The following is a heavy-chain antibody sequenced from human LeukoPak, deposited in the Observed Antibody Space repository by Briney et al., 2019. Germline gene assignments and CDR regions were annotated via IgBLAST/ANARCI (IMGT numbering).Heavy chain of an antibody. CDR2: INHSGST. V-gene: IGHV4-34*01. CDR1: GGSFSGYY. D-gene: IGHD4-17*01. J-gene: IGHJ5*02. Sequence: SETLSLTCAVYGGSFSGYYWSWIRQPPGKGLEWIGEINHSGSTNYNPSLKSRVTISVDTSKNQFSLKLSSVTAADTAVYYCARRPPNDYGDYVGWFDPWGQGTLVTVSS. CDR3: ARRPPNDYGDYVGWFDP.